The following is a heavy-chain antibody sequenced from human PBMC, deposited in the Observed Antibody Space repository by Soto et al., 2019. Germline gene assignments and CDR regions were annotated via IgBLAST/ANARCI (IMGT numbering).Heavy chain of an antibody. CDR3: AKGSGPHRPYYFDY. J-gene: IGHJ4*02. V-gene: IGHV3-23*01. Sequence: GSLRLSCAASGFTFSSYAMSWVRQAPGKGLEWISAISSSGDSTYYADSVKGRFTISRDNSKNTLFLQMNSLRAEDTTVYYCAKGSGPHRPYYFDYWGQGTLVTVSS. CDR2: ISSSGDST. D-gene: IGHD2-15*01. CDR1: GFTFSSYA.